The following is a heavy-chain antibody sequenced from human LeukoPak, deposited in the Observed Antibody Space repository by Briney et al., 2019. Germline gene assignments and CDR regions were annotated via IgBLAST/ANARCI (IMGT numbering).Heavy chain of an antibody. CDR3: ARRAFDYFDY. J-gene: IGHJ4*02. Sequence: PSETLSLTCTVSGGSISSYYWSWIRQPPGKGLEWIGYIYYSGSTNYNPSLKSRVTISVETSKNQFSLKLSSVTAADTAVYYCARRAFDYFDYWGQGTLVTVSS. CDR1: GGSISSYY. V-gene: IGHV4-59*08. CDR2: IYYSGST.